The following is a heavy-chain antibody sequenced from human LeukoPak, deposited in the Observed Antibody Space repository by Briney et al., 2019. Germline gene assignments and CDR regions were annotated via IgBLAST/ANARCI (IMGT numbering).Heavy chain of an antibody. CDR3: ARERSPKYFNL. V-gene: IGHV3-21*01. Sequence: GGSLRLSCAASGFTFSSYNMNWVRQAPGKGLEWVSSISSSSSYIYYADSVRGRFTISRDTAKNSLYLQLNRLRAEDTAVYYCARERSPKYFNLWGRGTLVTVSS. CDR1: GFTFSSYN. CDR2: ISSSSSYI. J-gene: IGHJ2*01. D-gene: IGHD3-3*01.